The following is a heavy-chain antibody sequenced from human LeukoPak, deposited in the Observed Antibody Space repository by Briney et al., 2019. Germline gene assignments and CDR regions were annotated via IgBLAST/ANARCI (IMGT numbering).Heavy chain of an antibody. V-gene: IGHV4-30-2*01. Sequence: SSETLSLTCAVSGGSISSGGYSWSWIRQPPGKGLEWTGYIYHSGSTYYNPSLKSRVTISVDRSKNQFSLKLSSVTAADTAVYYCARDEVRFPRVFQHWGQGTLVTVSS. CDR2: IYHSGST. D-gene: IGHD3-10*01. J-gene: IGHJ1*01. CDR1: GGSISSGGYS. CDR3: ARDEVRFPRVFQH.